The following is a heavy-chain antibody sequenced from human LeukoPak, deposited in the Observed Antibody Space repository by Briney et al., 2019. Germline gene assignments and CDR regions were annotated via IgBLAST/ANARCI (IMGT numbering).Heavy chain of an antibody. V-gene: IGHV3-7*01. D-gene: IGHD1-20*01. Sequence: PGGSLRLACAASGFTFSSYWMSWVRQAPGKGLEWVANIKQDGSEKYYVDSVKGRFTISRDNAKNSLYLQMNSLRDEDTAVYYCARDLDYNWNDLRSRRASVYFDYWGQGTLVTVSS. CDR1: GFTFSSYW. J-gene: IGHJ4*02. CDR2: IKQDGSEK. CDR3: ARDLDYNWNDLRSRRASVYFDY.